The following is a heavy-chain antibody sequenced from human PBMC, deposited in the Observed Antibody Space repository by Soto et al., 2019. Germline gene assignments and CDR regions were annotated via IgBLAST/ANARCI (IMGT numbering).Heavy chain of an antibody. Sequence: QVQLQESGPGLVKPSETLSLTCTVSGGSISSYYWSWIRQPPGKGLECIGYIYYSGSTNYNPSLKSRVTISVDTSKNQFSLKLSSVTAADTAVYYCARTRRIGIAAAGTLDYWGQGTLVTVSS. J-gene: IGHJ4*02. V-gene: IGHV4-59*01. CDR2: IYYSGST. CDR1: GGSISSYY. D-gene: IGHD6-13*01. CDR3: ARTRRIGIAAAGTLDY.